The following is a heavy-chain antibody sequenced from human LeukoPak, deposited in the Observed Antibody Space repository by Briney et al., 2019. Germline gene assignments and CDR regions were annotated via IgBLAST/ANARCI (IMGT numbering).Heavy chain of an antibody. CDR2: IGSSSTYT. CDR1: GFTFSGFY. J-gene: IGHJ4*02. Sequence: PGGSLRPSCAASGFTFSGFYMSWIRQAPGKGLEWVSCIGSSSTYTNYADSVKGRFTISRDNAKNSLYLQMDGLRAEDTAVYYCARDRGAVAATWFDYWGQGTLVTVSS. V-gene: IGHV3-11*05. CDR3: ARDRGAVAATWFDY. D-gene: IGHD6-19*01.